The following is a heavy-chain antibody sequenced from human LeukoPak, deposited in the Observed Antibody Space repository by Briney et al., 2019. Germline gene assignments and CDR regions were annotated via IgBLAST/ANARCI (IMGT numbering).Heavy chain of an antibody. V-gene: IGHV4-59*01. CDR3: AGYDSSGYNYLDY. CDR1: GGSISSYY. Sequence: SETLSLTCTVSGGSISSYYWSWIRQPPGKGLEWIGYIHFSGSTNYNPSLKSRVTVSDDKSKNQFSLKLSSVAAADTAVYYCAGYDSSGYNYLDYWGQGTLVTVSS. J-gene: IGHJ4*02. D-gene: IGHD3-22*01. CDR2: IHFSGST.